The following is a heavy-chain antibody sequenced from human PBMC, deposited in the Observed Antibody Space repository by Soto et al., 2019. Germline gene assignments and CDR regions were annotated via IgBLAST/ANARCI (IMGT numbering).Heavy chain of an antibody. CDR2: IYYSGST. Sequence: SETLSLTCTVSGGSISSYYWSWIRQPPGKGLEWIGYIYYSGSTNCNPSLKSRVTISVDTSKNQFSLKLSSVTAADTAVYYCARENSGSYPRGIDYWGQGTLVTVSS. J-gene: IGHJ4*02. CDR3: ARENSGSYPRGIDY. V-gene: IGHV4-59*01. CDR1: GGSISSYY. D-gene: IGHD3-10*01.